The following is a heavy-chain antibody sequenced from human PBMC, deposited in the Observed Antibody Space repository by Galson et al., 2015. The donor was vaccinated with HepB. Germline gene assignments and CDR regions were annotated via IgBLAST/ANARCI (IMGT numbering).Heavy chain of an antibody. J-gene: IGHJ6*02. D-gene: IGHD3-10*01. Sequence: SVKVSCKASGGTFSSYAISWVRQALGQGLEWMGGIIPIFGTANYAQKFQGRVTITADKSTSTAYMELSSLRSEDTAVYYCARAGPTMVLGVIIGRNYGMDVWGQGTTVTVSS. CDR3: ARAGPTMVLGVIIGRNYGMDV. CDR1: GGTFSSYA. CDR2: IIPIFGTA. V-gene: IGHV1-69*06.